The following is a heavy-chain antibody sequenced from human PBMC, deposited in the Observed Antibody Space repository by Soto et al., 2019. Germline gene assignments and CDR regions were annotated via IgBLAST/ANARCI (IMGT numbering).Heavy chain of an antibody. D-gene: IGHD2-2*02. CDR3: ARDIRDIVVVPAAIGWFDP. J-gene: IGHJ5*02. CDR1: GGTFSSYA. V-gene: IGHV1-69*13. CDR2: IIPIFGTA. Sequence: SVKVSCKASGGTFSSYAISWVRQAPGQGLEWMGGIIPIFGTANYAQKFQGRVTITADESTSTAYMELSSLRSEDTAVYYCARDIRDIVVVPAAIGWFDPWGQGTLVTV.